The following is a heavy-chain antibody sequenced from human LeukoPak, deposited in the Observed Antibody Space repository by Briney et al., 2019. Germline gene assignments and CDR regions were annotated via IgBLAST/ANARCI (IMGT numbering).Heavy chain of an antibody. CDR3: ARDYYGSGSYYQLGY. V-gene: IGHV1-2*02. CDR2: INPNSGGT. J-gene: IGHJ4*02. CDR1: GYTFTGYY. D-gene: IGHD3-10*01. Sequence: GASVKVSCKASGYTFTGYYMHWVRQAPGQGLEWMGWINPNSGGTEYAQKFQGRVTMTRDTSITTVYMELSSLRSDDTAVYYCARDYYGSGSYYQLGYWGQGTLVTVSS.